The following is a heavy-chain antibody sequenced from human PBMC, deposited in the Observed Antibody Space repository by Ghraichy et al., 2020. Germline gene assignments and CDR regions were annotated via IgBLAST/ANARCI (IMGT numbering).Heavy chain of an antibody. D-gene: IGHD4-17*01. J-gene: IGHJ6*02. CDR1: GFDFSYYS. CDR2: ISSSSSFI. V-gene: IGHV3-21*01. CDR3: AKGRPGDYGMDV. Sequence: GGSLRLSCAASGFDFSYYSMNWVRQAPGKGLEWVSCISSSSSFIYYTDSVRGRFTISRDNAKNSLYLQMNSLRADDTAVYYCAKGRPGDYGMDVWGQGTTVTVSS.